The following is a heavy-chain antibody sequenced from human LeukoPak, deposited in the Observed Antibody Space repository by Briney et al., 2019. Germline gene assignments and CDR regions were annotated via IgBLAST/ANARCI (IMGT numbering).Heavy chain of an antibody. J-gene: IGHJ3*02. V-gene: IGHV4-39*07. CDR2: IYYSGST. CDR1: GGSISSTTYY. Sequence: PSETLSLTCTVSGGSISSTTYYWGWIRQPPGKGLEWIGSIYYSGSTYYNPSLKSRVTISVDTSKNQFSLKLSSVTAADTAVYYCAKKPRPYYLQPDDAFDIWGQGTMVTVSS. CDR3: AKKPRPYYLQPDDAFDI. D-gene: IGHD3-10*01.